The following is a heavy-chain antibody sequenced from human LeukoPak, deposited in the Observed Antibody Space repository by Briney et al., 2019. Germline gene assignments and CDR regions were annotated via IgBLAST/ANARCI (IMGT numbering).Heavy chain of an antibody. V-gene: IGHV4-4*07. D-gene: IGHD4/OR15-4a*01. Sequence: SETLSLTCAVYGGSFSSYYWSWIRQPAGKGLEWIGRIYTSGSTNYNPSLKSRVTMSVDTSKNQFSLKLSSVTAADTAVYYCARDLIMLTGGNWFDPWGQGTLVTVSS. CDR1: GGSFSSYY. CDR3: ARDLIMLTGGNWFDP. CDR2: IYTSGST. J-gene: IGHJ5*02.